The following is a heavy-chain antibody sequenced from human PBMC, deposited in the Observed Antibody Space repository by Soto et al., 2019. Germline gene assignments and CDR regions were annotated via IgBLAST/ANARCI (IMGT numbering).Heavy chain of an antibody. J-gene: IGHJ4*02. CDR1: GGSFSGYY. CDR3: AIAARYLSITMVRGSGNFDY. CDR2: INHSGST. V-gene: IGHV4-34*01. Sequence: SETLSLTCAVYGGSFSGYYWSWIRQPPGKGLEWIGEINHSGSTNYNPSLKSRVTISVDTSKNQFSLKLSSVTAADTAVYYCAIAARYLSITMVRGSGNFDYWGQGTLVTVSS. D-gene: IGHD3-10*01.